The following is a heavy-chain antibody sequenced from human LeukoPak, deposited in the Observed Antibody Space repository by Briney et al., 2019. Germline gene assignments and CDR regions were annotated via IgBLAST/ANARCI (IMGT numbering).Heavy chain of an antibody. V-gene: IGHV1-24*01. CDR1: GYTLTELS. Sequence: ASVKVSCKVSGYTLTELSMHWVRQAPGKGLEWMGGFDPEDGGTIYAQKFQGRVTMTEDTSTDTAYMELSSLRSEDTAVYYCATVLRLGSGFNYWGQGTLVTVSS. J-gene: IGHJ4*02. CDR3: ATVLRLGSGFNY. D-gene: IGHD3-16*01. CDR2: FDPEDGGT.